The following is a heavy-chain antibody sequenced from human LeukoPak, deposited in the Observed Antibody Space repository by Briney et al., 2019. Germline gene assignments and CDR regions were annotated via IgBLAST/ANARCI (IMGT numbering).Heavy chain of an antibody. Sequence: PGGSLRLSCAASGVTFRNNWMTWVRQAPGRGQEWVGNIKQDGSAKYDVDSVKGRFTISRDNAKNSLYVQMDSLRAADTAVYYCARDLMGSGSHDCWGQGTLVTVSS. CDR1: GVTFRNNW. CDR3: ARDLMGSGSHDC. D-gene: IGHD3-10*01. V-gene: IGHV3-7*01. J-gene: IGHJ4*02. CDR2: IKQDGSAK.